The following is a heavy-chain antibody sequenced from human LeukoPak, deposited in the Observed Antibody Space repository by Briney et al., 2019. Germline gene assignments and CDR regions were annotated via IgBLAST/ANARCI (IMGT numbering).Heavy chain of an antibody. CDR1: GGTFSSYA. V-gene: IGHV7-4-1*02. D-gene: IGHD5-18*01. J-gene: IGHJ6*02. CDR3: ARPDRGYSYGLYYYGMDV. Sequence: ASVKVSCKASGGTFSSYAISWVRQAPGQGLEWMGWINTNTGNPTYAQGFTGRFVFSLDTSVSTAYLQISSLKAEDTAVYYCARPDRGYSYGLYYYGMDVWGQGTTVTVSS. CDR2: INTNTGNP.